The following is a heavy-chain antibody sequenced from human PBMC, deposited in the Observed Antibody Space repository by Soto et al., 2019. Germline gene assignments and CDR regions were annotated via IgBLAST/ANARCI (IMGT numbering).Heavy chain of an antibody. Sequence: SDALSLTFTVSGGSIVSSGYYWSWIRQHPGKGLEWIGYIYYSGSTYYNPSLKSRVTISVDTSKNQFSLKLSSVTAADTAVYYCARFIALFRYFDYWGQGTLVT. D-gene: IGHD6-13*01. CDR3: ARFIALFRYFDY. CDR2: IYYSGST. J-gene: IGHJ4*02. CDR1: GGSIVSSGYY. V-gene: IGHV4-31*03.